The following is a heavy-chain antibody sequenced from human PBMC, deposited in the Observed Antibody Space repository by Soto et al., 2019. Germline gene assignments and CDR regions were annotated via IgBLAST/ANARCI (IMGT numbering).Heavy chain of an antibody. CDR2: INSDGSST. J-gene: IGHJ6*02. V-gene: IGHV3-74*01. Sequence: GGSLRLSCAASGFTFSSYWMHWFRQAPGKGLVWVSLINSDGSSTSYADSVKGRFTISGDNAKNTLYLQMNSLRAEDTAVYYCARGGWYYDFWSGYPHYYYYGMDVWGQGTTVTVSS. CDR1: GFTFSSYW. D-gene: IGHD3-3*01. CDR3: ARGGWYYDFWSGYPHYYYYGMDV.